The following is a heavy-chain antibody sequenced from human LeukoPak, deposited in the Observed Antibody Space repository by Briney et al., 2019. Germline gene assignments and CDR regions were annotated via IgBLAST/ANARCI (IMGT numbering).Heavy chain of an antibody. CDR2: SNHSGST. D-gene: IGHD3-10*01. J-gene: IGHJ6*03. Sequence: SETLSLTCAVYGGSFSGYYWSWIRQPPGKGLEWIGESNHSGSTNYNPSLKSRVTISVDTSKNQFSPKLSSVTAADTAVYYCARGGGYYGYYMDVWGKGTTVTVSS. CDR3: ARGGGYYGYYMDV. V-gene: IGHV4-34*01. CDR1: GGSFSGYY.